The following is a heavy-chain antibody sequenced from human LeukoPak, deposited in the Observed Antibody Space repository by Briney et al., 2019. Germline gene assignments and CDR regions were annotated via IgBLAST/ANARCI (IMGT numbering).Heavy chain of an antibody. CDR2: ITFDGNNK. D-gene: IGHD1-26*01. Sequence: GGSLRPSCAASGFTFSGFGMHWVRQAPGKGLEWVGVITFDGNNKYFADSVRGRFTISRDNSKKTLYLQMNSLTIADTAVYYCARASGSYSNYDYWGQGTLVTVSS. V-gene: IGHV3-30*19. CDR1: GFTFSGFG. J-gene: IGHJ4*02. CDR3: ARASGSYSNYDY.